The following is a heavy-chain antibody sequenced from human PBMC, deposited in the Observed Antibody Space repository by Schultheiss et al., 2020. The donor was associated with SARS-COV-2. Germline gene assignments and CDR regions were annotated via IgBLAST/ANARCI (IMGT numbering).Heavy chain of an antibody. D-gene: IGHD2-15*01. CDR1: GGSFSGYY. CDR2: INHSGST. Sequence: SETLSLTCAVYGGSFSGYYWSWIRQPPGKGLEWIGEINHSGSTNYNPSLKSRVTISVDTSKNQFSLKLSSVTAADTAVYYCAGRQDCSGGSCYSSWPDYWGQGTLVTVSS. J-gene: IGHJ4*02. V-gene: IGHV4-34*01. CDR3: AGRQDCSGGSCYSSWPDY.